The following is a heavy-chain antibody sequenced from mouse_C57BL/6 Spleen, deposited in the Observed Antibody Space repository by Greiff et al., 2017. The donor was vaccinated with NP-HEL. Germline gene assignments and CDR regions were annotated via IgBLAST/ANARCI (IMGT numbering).Heavy chain of an antibody. CDR1: GYTFTSYW. V-gene: IGHV1-53*01. J-gene: IGHJ4*01. CDR2: INPSNGGT. Sequence: QVHVKQPGTELVKPGASVKLSCKASGYTFTSYWMHWVKQRPGQGLEWIGNINPSNGGTNYNEKFKSKATLTVDKSSSTAYMQLSSLTSEDSAVYYCAIQFITTVVAVYYYAMDYWGQGTSVTVSS. CDR3: AIQFITTVVAVYYYAMDY. D-gene: IGHD1-1*01.